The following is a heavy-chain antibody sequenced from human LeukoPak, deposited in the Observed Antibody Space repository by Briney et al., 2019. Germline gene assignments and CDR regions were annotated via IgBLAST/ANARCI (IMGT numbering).Heavy chain of an antibody. CDR2: IYYSGSA. Sequence: PSETLSLTCTVSGGSVSSYYWSWIRQPPGKGLEWIGYIYYSGSANYNPSLKSRVTISLDTSENQFSLMLTSVTAADTAVYYCARRRGDYHFDYWGQGTLVTVSS. J-gene: IGHJ4*02. CDR1: GGSVSSYY. CDR3: ARRRGDYHFDY. V-gene: IGHV4-59*08. D-gene: IGHD4-17*01.